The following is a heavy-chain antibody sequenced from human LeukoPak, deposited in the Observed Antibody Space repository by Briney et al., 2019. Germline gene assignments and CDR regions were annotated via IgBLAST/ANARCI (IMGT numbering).Heavy chain of an antibody. D-gene: IGHD3-22*01. J-gene: IGHJ3*02. CDR3: AKRAYYYDSSGYYQGSFDI. V-gene: IGHV3-23*01. Sequence: PGGSLRLSCAASGFTFSSCVMSWVRQAPGKGLEWVSAISGSGGSTYYADSVKGRFTISRDNSRNTLYLQMNSLRAEDTAVYYCAKRAYYYDSSGYYQGSFDIWGQGTMVTVSS. CDR1: GFTFSSCV. CDR2: ISGSGGST.